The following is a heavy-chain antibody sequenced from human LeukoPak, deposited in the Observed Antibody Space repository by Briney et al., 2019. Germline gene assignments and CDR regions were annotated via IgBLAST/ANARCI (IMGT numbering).Heavy chain of an antibody. CDR3: AKDAGSYKPYYYYMDV. CDR1: GFTFSSYW. D-gene: IGHD1-26*01. J-gene: IGHJ6*03. V-gene: IGHV3-30*02. CDR2: IRYDGGTE. Sequence: PGGSLRLSCAASGFTFSSYWMSWVRQAPGKGLEWVAFIRYDGGTEYYADSVKGRFTISRDNSDNTLYLQMNSLRAEDTAVYYCAKDAGSYKPYYYYMDVWGKGTTVTISS.